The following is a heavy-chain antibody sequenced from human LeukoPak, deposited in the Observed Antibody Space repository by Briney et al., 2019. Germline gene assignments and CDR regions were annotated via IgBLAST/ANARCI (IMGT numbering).Heavy chain of an antibody. CDR2: IKQDGSEK. J-gene: IGHJ3*02. CDR3: ARSSAREYCSSSTCYLIGAFDI. D-gene: IGHD2-2*01. V-gene: IGHV3-7*01. CDR1: GFTFSSYW. Sequence: GGSLRLSCAASGFTFSSYWMSWVRQAPGKGLEWVANIKQDGSEKYYVDSLKGRFTISRDNAKNSLSLQMNSLRAEDTAVYYCARSSAREYCSSSTCYLIGAFDIWGQGTMVSVSS.